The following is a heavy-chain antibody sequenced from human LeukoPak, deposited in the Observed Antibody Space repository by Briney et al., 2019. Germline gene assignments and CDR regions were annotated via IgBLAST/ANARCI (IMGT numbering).Heavy chain of an antibody. Sequence: SETLSLTCAVSGGSILTTNWWSWVRQPPGKGLEWIGEVHLSGASNYNPSLKSRVNMSIDKSKNQLSLELTSVTAADTAIYYCTRESGAFSPFGFWGQGTLVTVST. CDR1: GGSILTTNW. D-gene: IGHD1-26*01. CDR2: VHLSGAS. CDR3: TRESGAFSPFGF. J-gene: IGHJ4*02. V-gene: IGHV4-4*02.